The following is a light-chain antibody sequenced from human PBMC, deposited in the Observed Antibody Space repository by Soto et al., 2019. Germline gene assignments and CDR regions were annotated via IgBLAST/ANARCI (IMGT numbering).Light chain of an antibody. V-gene: IGKV3-15*01. J-gene: IGKJ1*01. Sequence: EIVMTQSPATLAVSPGERATLSCRASQSITGNLAWFQQKPGQGPRLLIYDASTRATGIPARFSGSGSGTEFTLTISSLQSEDFAVYYCQQYNNWPPWTFGQGTKVEIK. CDR1: QSITGN. CDR3: QQYNNWPPWT. CDR2: DAS.